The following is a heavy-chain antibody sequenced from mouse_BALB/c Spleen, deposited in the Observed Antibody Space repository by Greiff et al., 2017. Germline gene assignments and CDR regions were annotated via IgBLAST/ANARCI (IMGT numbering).Heavy chain of an antibody. CDR2: IRSKSNNYAT. CDR1: GFTFNTYA. D-gene: IGHD2-1*01. J-gene: IGHJ4*01. CDR3: VRGHYGNYYYAMDY. Sequence: EVQLVESGGGLVQPKGSLKLSCAASGFTFNTYAMNWVRQAPGKGLEWVARIRSKSNNYATYYADSVKDRFTISRDDSQSMLYLQMNNLKTEDTAMYYCVRGHYGNYYYAMDYWGQGTSVTVSS. V-gene: IGHV10-1*02.